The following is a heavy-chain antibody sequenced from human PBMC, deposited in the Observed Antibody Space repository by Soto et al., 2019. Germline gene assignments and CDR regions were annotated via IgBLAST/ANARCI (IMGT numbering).Heavy chain of an antibody. J-gene: IGHJ4*02. CDR1: GGSVSIGSYY. Sequence: SETLSLTCTVSGGSVSIGSYYWSCIRQPPGKGLEWIGYIYYSGSTNYNPSLKSRVTISVDTSKNQFSLKLSSVTAADTAVYYCARHPTGVGAIYFDYWGQGTLVTVSS. D-gene: IGHD1-26*01. CDR3: ARHPTGVGAIYFDY. V-gene: IGHV4-61*01. CDR2: IYYSGST.